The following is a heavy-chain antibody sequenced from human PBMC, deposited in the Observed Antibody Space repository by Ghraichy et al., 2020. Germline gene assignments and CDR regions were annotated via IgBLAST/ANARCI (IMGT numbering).Heavy chain of an antibody. CDR1: GFTVSSNY. J-gene: IGHJ4*02. V-gene: IGHV3-53*01. Sequence: GGSLRLSCAASGFTVSSNYMSWVRQAPGKGLEWVSVIYSGGSAFYADSVRGRFTISRDNSKNTLSLQMDSLRAEDTAVYYCARDLGAARDSWGQGTLVTVSS. CDR3: ARDLGAARDS. D-gene: IGHD6-6*01. CDR2: IYSGGSA.